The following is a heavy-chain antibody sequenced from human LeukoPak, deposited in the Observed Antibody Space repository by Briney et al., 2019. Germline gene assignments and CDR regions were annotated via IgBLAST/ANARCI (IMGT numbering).Heavy chain of an antibody. CDR3: ARDIWYGRSYHSFDY. CDR1: GFTFDDYA. Sequence: PGRSLRLSCAASGFTFDDYAMHWVRQAPGKGLEWVSGISWNSGSIGYADSVKGRFTISRDNSKNTLYLQINSLRAEDTAVYYCARDIWYGRSYHSFDYWGQGTLVTVSS. CDR2: ISWNSGSI. J-gene: IGHJ4*02. D-gene: IGHD3-16*02. V-gene: IGHV3-9*01.